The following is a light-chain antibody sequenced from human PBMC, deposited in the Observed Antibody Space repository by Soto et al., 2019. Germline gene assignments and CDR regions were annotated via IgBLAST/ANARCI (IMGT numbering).Light chain of an antibody. CDR1: SSDVGSYNL. CDR2: EVT. Sequence: QSVLTQPASVSGSPGQSITISCTGTSSDVGSYNLVSWYQHHPGKAPKLIIYEVTKRPSGVSNRFSGSKSGNTASLTISGLQAEDEADYYCCSYACGSTFEVFGTGTKLTVL. V-gene: IGLV2-23*02. J-gene: IGLJ1*01. CDR3: CSYACGSTFEV.